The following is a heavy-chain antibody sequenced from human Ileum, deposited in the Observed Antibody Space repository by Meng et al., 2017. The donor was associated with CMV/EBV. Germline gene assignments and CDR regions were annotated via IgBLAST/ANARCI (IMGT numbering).Heavy chain of an antibody. Sequence: SETLSLTCTVSGASIGSYDWSWIRQPPGKELEWIGFIFYTGSTNYNPSLKSRVAISIDTSKNQFSLNLTSVTAADTAVYYCARIGIYSVFDPWGQGTQVTVSS. CDR2: IFYTGST. D-gene: IGHD1-14*01. J-gene: IGHJ5*02. CDR1: GASIGSYD. CDR3: ARIGIYSVFDP. V-gene: IGHV4-59*03.